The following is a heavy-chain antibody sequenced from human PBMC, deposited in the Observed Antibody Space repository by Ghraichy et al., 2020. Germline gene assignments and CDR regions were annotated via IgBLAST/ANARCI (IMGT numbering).Heavy chain of an antibody. V-gene: IGHV3-7*01. D-gene: IGHD6-19*01. CDR2: IKKDGSEK. CDR3: ARDLGGGWYFDY. Sequence: GSLRLSCAASGFIFSGYWMTWVRQAPGKGPEWVANIKKDGSEKYYVDSVKGRFTISRDNAKNSLYLQMNSLRAEDTAVYYCARDLGGGWYFDYWGQGALVTVSS. CDR1: GFIFSGYW. J-gene: IGHJ4*02.